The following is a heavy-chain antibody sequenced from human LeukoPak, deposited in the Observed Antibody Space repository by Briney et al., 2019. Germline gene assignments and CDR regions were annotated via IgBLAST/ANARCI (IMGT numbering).Heavy chain of an antibody. Sequence: ASVKVSCKASGYTFPGHHIHWVRQAPGQGLEWMGRINPNSGGTNYAQKFQGRVTMTRDTSISTAYMELSRLRSDDTAVYYCARDLRLPSVDTAMVLDYWGQGTLVTVSS. CDR3: ARDLRLPSVDTAMVLDY. D-gene: IGHD5-18*01. J-gene: IGHJ4*02. CDR1: GYTFPGHH. V-gene: IGHV1-2*06. CDR2: INPNSGGT.